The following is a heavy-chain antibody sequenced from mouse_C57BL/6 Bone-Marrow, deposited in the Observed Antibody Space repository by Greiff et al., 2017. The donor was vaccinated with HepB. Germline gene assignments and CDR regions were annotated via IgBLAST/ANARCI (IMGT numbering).Heavy chain of an antibody. D-gene: IGHD2-1*01. J-gene: IGHJ3*01. Sequence: QVHVKQSGAELVKPGASVKISCKASGYAFSSYWMNWVKQRPGKGLAWIGQIYPGDGDTNYNGKFKGKATLTADKSSSTAYMQRSSLTSEDSAVYFCARGGGNYGFAYWGQGTLVTVSA. V-gene: IGHV1-80*01. CDR2: IYPGDGDT. CDR3: ARGGGNYGFAY. CDR1: GYAFSSYW.